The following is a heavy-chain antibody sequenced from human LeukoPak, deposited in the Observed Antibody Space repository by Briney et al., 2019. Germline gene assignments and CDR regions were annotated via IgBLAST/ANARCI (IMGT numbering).Heavy chain of an antibody. V-gene: IGHV1-46*03. J-gene: IGHJ5*02. CDR3: ARERSSKYYDLWSSYPLETNWFDP. D-gene: IGHD3-3*01. CDR1: GYTFTSYY. CDR2: INPSGGST. Sequence: ASVKVSCKASGYTFTSYYMHWVRQAPGQGLEWMGIINPSGGSTSYAQKFQGRVTMTRDTSTSTVYMELSSLRSEDTAVYYCARERSSKYYDLWSSYPLETNWFDPWGQGTLVTVSS.